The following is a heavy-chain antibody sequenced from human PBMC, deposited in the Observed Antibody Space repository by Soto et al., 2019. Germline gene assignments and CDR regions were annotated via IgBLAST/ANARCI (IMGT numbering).Heavy chain of an antibody. V-gene: IGHV3-7*01. CDR3: AGGWGYFDSSGFPYLYAMDV. CDR1: GFTFITYW. D-gene: IGHD3-22*01. Sequence: GGSLRLSCAASGFTFITYWMSWGRQAPGKGLEWVANIKEDGSEKYYVDSVEGRFTISRDNAKNSLYLQMTSLRAEDTALYYCAGGWGYFDSSGFPYLYAMDVWGQGTTVTVSS. CDR2: IKEDGSEK. J-gene: IGHJ6*02.